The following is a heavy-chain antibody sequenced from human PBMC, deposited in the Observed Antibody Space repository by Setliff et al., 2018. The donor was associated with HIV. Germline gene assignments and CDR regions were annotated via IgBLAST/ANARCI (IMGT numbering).Heavy chain of an antibody. V-gene: IGHV4-39*07. CDR3: ARIGSGWSVGWFDP. Sequence: SETLSLTCTVSGGSINSTSYYWSWIRQSPGKGLEWTGEINHSGGTNYSPSLKSRVTISVDTSKNQLSLKLRSVTAADTAVYYCARIGSGWSVGWFDPWGQGTLVTVSS. J-gene: IGHJ5*02. CDR2: INHSGGT. D-gene: IGHD6-13*01. CDR1: GGSINSTSYY.